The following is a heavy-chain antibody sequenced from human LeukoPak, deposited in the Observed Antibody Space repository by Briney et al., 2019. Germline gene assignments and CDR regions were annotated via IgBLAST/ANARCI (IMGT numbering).Heavy chain of an antibody. V-gene: IGHV3-21*01. Sequence: GGSLRISRAASGFTFSSYSMNWVRQAPGKRLQSVSSISSSSSYIYYADSVEGRFTISRDNAKNSLYLQMNSLRAEDTAVYYCARDSSGSDILTGYPLGYWGQGTLVTVSS. CDR3: ARDSSGSDILTGYPLGY. D-gene: IGHD3-9*01. J-gene: IGHJ4*02. CDR2: ISSSSSYI. CDR1: GFTFSSYS.